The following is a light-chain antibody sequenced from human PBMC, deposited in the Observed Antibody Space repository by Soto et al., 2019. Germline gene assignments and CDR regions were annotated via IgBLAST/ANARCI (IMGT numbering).Light chain of an antibody. V-gene: IGLV2-8*01. CDR2: EVS. CDR1: SSDVGEENY. J-gene: IGLJ1*01. Sequence: QSALTQPPSASGSPGQSVTITCSGTSSDVGEENYVSWYQQHPGKVPKLILYEVSKRPSGVPDRFSGSRSGNTASLTVSGLQAEDEADYYCVSYTSDDVRYVFGTGTQLTVL. CDR3: VSYTSDDVRYV.